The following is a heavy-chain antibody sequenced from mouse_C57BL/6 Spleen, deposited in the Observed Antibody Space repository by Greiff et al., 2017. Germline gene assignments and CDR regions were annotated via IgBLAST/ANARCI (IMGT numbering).Heavy chain of an antibody. D-gene: IGHD1-1*01. CDR2: IYPGSGNT. J-gene: IGHJ2*02. Sequence: VQLQQSGPELVKPGASVKISCKASGYNFTSYYIHWVKQRPGQGLEWIGWIYPGSGNTKYDEKFKGKATLTADTSSSTAYMQLSSRTSENSAVYFCAREGYYGYFDYWGQGTSLTVSS. V-gene: IGHV1-66*01. CDR3: AREGYYGYFDY. CDR1: GYNFTSYY.